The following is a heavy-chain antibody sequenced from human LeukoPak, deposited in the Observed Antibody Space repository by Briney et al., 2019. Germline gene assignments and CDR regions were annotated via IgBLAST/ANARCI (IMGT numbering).Heavy chain of an antibody. D-gene: IGHD2-15*01. CDR2: IYYSGST. CDR3: ARGPGYCSGGSCKNWFDP. Sequence: PSETLSLTCTVSGGSISNYYWSWIRQPPGKGLEWIGYIYYSGSTYYNPSLKSRVTISVDTSKNQFSLKLSSVTAADTAVYYCARGPGYCSGGSCKNWFDPWGQGTLVTVSS. V-gene: IGHV4-59*08. J-gene: IGHJ5*02. CDR1: GGSISNYY.